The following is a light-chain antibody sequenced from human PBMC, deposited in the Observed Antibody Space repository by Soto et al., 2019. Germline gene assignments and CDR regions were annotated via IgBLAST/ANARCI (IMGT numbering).Light chain of an antibody. CDR2: RAS. CDR1: QSVRDN. V-gene: IGKV3-15*01. CDR3: LQYHNLWA. J-gene: IGKJ1*01. Sequence: EILLTQSPGALAVSPGEVATLSCRASQSVRDNLAWYQQKPGQAPRLLIYRASTRAPGVPARFSGSGSGTEFTLTISSLQPEDFTVYSCLQYHNLWAFGQGTKVDIK.